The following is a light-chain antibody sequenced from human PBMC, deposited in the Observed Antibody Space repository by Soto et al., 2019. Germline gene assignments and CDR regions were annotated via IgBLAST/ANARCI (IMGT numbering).Light chain of an antibody. Sequence: EIVLTQSPGTLSLSPGERATLSRRASQSVSSSYLAWYQQKPGQAPRLLIYGASSRATGIPDRFSGSGSGTDFTLTISRLEPEDVAVYYCQQYGSSPPLTFGGGTKVEIK. CDR1: QSVSSSY. J-gene: IGKJ4*02. CDR2: GAS. V-gene: IGKV3-20*01. CDR3: QQYGSSPPLT.